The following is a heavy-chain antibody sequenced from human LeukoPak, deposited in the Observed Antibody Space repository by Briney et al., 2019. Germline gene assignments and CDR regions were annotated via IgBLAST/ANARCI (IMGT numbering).Heavy chain of an antibody. V-gene: IGHV3-30*02. CDR3: ASAPYDILTGQNWYFDL. CDR2: IRLDGNNK. J-gene: IGHJ2*01. D-gene: IGHD3-9*01. Sequence: GASVKVSCKASGYTFTSYGISWVRQAPGKGLEWVTFIRLDGNNKYFADSVKGRFTISRDNSKNSLYLQMNSLRPEDTAVYYCASAPYDILTGQNWYFDLWGRGTVVTVSS. CDR1: GYTFTSYG.